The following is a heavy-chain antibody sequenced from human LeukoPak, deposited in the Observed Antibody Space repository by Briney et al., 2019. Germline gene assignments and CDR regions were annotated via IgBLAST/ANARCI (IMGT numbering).Heavy chain of an antibody. J-gene: IGHJ4*02. D-gene: IGHD3-22*01. V-gene: IGHV1-24*01. Sequence: GASVKVSCKVSGYTLTELSMHWVRQAPGKGLEGMGGFDPEDGETIYAQKFQGRVTMTEDTSTDTAYMELSSLRAEDTAVYFCAKRGVVIRVILVGFHKEAYYFDSWGQGALVTVSS. CDR3: AKRGVVIRVILVGFHKEAYYFDS. CDR2: FDPEDGET. CDR1: GYTLTELS.